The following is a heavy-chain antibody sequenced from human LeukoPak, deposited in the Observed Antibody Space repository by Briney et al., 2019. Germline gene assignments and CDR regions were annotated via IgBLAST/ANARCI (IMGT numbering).Heavy chain of an antibody. V-gene: IGHV3-48*03. D-gene: IGHD6-19*01. CDR1: GFTFSSYE. CDR2: ISSSGSTI. Sequence: PGGSLRLSCAASGFTFSSYEMNWVRQAPGKGLEWVSYISSSGSTIYYADSVKGRFTISRDNAKNSLYLQMNSLRAEDTAVYYCARDPQRKGSSGSTWGQGTMVTVSS. J-gene: IGHJ3*01. CDR3: ARDPQRKGSSGST.